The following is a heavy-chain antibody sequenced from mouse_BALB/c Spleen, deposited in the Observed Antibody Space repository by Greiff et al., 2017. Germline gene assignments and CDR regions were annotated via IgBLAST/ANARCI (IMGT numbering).Heavy chain of an antibody. CDR1: GYTFTSYT. D-gene: IGHD2-3*01. Sequence: VQLQQSAAELARPGASVKMSCKASGYTFTSYTMHWVKQRPGQGLEWIGYINPSSGYTEYNQKFKDKTTLTADKSSSTAYMQLSSLTSEDSAVYYCARGDGYYDAMDYWGQGTSVTVSS. V-gene: IGHV1-4*02. J-gene: IGHJ4*01. CDR2: INPSSGYT. CDR3: ARGDGYYDAMDY.